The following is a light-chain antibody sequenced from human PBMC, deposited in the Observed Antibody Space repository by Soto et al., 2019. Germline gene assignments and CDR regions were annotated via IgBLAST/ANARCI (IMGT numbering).Light chain of an antibody. Sequence: QSALTQPASVSGSPGQSIAVSCSGTSSDIGAYIHVSWYQQHPGKAPKLMIYDVSNRPSGVSDRFSGSTSGNTASLTISGLQAEDAADYYCTSYTTSGTYVFGAGTKLTVL. J-gene: IGLJ1*01. CDR1: SSDIGAYIH. CDR2: DVS. CDR3: TSYTTSGTYV. V-gene: IGLV2-14*03.